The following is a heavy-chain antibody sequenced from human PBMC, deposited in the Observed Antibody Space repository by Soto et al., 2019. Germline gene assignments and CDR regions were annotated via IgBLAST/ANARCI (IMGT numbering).Heavy chain of an antibody. V-gene: IGHV4-4*02. D-gene: IGHD2-15*01. CDR1: SGSISSSNW. Sequence: SETLSLTCAVSSGSISSSNWWSWVRQPPGKGLEWIGEIYHSGSTNYNPSLKSRVTISVDKSKNQFSLKLSSVTAADTAVYYCARDGCSGGSCYSSESLFDYWGQGTLVTVSS. CDR2: IYHSGST. J-gene: IGHJ4*02. CDR3: ARDGCSGGSCYSSESLFDY.